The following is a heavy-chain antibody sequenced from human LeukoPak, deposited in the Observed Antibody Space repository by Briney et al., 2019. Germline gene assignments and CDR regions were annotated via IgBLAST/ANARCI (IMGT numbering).Heavy chain of an antibody. CDR1: GFTFSTYS. Sequence: GGSLRLSCAASGFTFSTYSMNWVRQAPGKGLEWVSSISSSSTYIYYADSVKGRFTISRDNAKNSLFLQMNSLRAEDTAVYYCAKRPYYYDSSGWELSYFDYWGQGTLVTVSS. CDR2: ISSSSTYI. V-gene: IGHV3-21*01. J-gene: IGHJ4*02. D-gene: IGHD3-22*01. CDR3: AKRPYYYDSSGWELSYFDY.